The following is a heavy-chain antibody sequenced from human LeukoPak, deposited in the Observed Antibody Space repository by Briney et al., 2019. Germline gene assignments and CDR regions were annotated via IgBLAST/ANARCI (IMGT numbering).Heavy chain of an antibody. Sequence: SETLSLTCTVSGGSISSYYWSWIRQPPGKGLEWIGYIYYSGSTNYNPSPKSRVTISVDTSKNQFSLKLSSVTAADTAVYYCARVSAATTDYWGQGTLVTVSS. J-gene: IGHJ4*02. V-gene: IGHV4-59*01. D-gene: IGHD2-15*01. CDR1: GGSISSYY. CDR2: IYYSGST. CDR3: ARVSAATTDY.